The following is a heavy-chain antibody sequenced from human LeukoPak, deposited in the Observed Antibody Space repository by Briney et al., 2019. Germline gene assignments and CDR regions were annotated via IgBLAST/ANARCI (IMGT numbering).Heavy chain of an antibody. Sequence: SETLSLTCIVSGGSISNYDWSWVRQPPGKGLEWIVTMFSSGSTNYNPSLKSRVTTTVDTSKNHFSLRLTSVTAADTAVYYCARLSDYWGQGNLVTVSS. CDR1: GGSISNYD. J-gene: IGHJ4*02. CDR2: MFSSGST. CDR3: ARLSDY. V-gene: IGHV4-59*01.